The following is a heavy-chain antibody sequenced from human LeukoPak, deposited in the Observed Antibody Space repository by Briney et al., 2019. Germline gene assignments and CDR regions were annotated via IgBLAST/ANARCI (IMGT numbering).Heavy chain of an antibody. CDR2: ISYSGT. Sequence: SETLSLTCTVSGGSISISDYYWGWIRQPPGRGLEWIGSISYSGTYYNPSLKSRLTISVDTSKNHFSLNLRSVTAADTAVYYCARRTSNPVGAIDYWGQGTLVTVSS. CDR3: ARRTSNPVGAIDY. CDR1: GGSISISDYY. J-gene: IGHJ4*02. V-gene: IGHV4-39*01. D-gene: IGHD1-26*01.